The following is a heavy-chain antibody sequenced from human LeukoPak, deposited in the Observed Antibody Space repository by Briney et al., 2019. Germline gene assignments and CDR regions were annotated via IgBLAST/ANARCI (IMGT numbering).Heavy chain of an antibody. J-gene: IGHJ4*02. CDR2: INPNSGGT. D-gene: IGHD2-2*01. V-gene: IGHV1-2*02. Sequence: GASVKVSCKASGYTFTGYYMHCVRQAPGHGLEWMGWINPNSGGTNYAQKFQGRVTMTRDTSISTAYMELSRLRSDDTAVYYCARKPAADYYLYQWRKENLVPVSS. CDR1: GYTFTGYY. CDR3: ARKPAADYYLYQ.